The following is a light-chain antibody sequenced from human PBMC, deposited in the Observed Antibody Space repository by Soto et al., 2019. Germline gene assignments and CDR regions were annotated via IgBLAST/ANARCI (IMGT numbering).Light chain of an antibody. Sequence: QSALTQPASVSGSPGQSITISCTGTSSDVGAYNYVSWYQQYPGKAPKYIFYDVTNRPSGVSYRFSGSKSGNTASLTISGLQAEDEADYYCSSYTTSSTLYVFGTGTKLTVL. CDR3: SSYTTSSTLYV. CDR2: DVT. CDR1: SSDVGAYNY. J-gene: IGLJ1*01. V-gene: IGLV2-14*03.